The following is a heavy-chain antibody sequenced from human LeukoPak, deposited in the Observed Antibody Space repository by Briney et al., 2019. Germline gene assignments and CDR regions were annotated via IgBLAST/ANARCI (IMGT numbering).Heavy chain of an antibody. D-gene: IGHD4-23*01. Sequence: PSETLSLTCTVSGASISSSSYYWGWIRQPPGKGLEWFGGIYSIGSTYYNPSLKSRVTISVDTSKNKFSLTLSSVTTADTAVYYCENSANYGGNSGYFDYWGKGTLVTVSS. CDR3: ENSANYGGNSGYFDY. CDR1: GASISSSSYY. V-gene: IGHV4-39*01. J-gene: IGHJ4*02. CDR2: IYSIGST.